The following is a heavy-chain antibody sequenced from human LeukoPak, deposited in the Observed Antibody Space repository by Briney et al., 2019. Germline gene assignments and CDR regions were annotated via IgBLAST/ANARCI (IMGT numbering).Heavy chain of an antibody. D-gene: IGHD3-10*01. CDR1: GGTFSSYA. Sequence: SVKASCKASGGTFSSYAISWVRQAPGQGLEWMGGIIPIFGTANYAQKFQGRVTITTDESTSTAYMELSSQRSEDTAVYYCARGVLWFGESYYMDVWGKGTTVTVSS. CDR2: IIPIFGTA. J-gene: IGHJ6*03. CDR3: ARGVLWFGESYYMDV. V-gene: IGHV1-69*05.